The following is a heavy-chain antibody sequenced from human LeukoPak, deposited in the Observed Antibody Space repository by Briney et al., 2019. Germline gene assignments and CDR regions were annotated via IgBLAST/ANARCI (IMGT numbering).Heavy chain of an antibody. V-gene: IGHV1-8*01. D-gene: IGHD3-22*01. Sequence: ASVKVSCKASGYTFTSYDINWVRQATGQGLEWMGWMNPNSGNTGYAQKFQGRVTMTRNTSISTAYMELSSLRSEDTAVYYCARIVVVMTDAFDIWGQGTMVTVSS. CDR2: MNPNSGNT. CDR3: ARIVVVMTDAFDI. J-gene: IGHJ3*02. CDR1: GYTFTSYD.